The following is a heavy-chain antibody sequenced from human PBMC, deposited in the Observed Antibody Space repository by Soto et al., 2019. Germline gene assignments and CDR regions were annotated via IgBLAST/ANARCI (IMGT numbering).Heavy chain of an antibody. V-gene: IGHV4-59*12. CDR2: IYYSGST. CDR1: GGSISSYY. J-gene: IGHJ3*02. D-gene: IGHD1-26*01. CDR3: ASLSAWPSWAAFDI. Sequence: SETLSLTCTVSGGSISSYYWSWIRQPPGKGLEWIGYIYYSGSTNYNPSLKSRVTISVDTSKNQFSLKLSSVTAADTAVYYCASLSAWPSWAAFDIWGQGTMVTVSS.